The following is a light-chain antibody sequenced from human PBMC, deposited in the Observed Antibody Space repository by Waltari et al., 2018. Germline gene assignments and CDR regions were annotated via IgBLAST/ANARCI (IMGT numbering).Light chain of an antibody. CDR2: GAS. J-gene: IGKJ1*01. Sequence: EIVLTQSPGTLSLSAGESATLSCRASQSVSRPLAWYQQKPGQAPRLLIYGASNRATGIPARFSGSGSGTDFSLTISRLDPEDVAVYYCQHYERLPATFGQGTKVEIK. V-gene: IGKV3-20*01. CDR3: QHYERLPAT. CDR1: QSVSRP.